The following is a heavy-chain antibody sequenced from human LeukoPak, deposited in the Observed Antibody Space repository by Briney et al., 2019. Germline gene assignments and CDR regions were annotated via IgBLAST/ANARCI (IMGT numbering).Heavy chain of an antibody. CDR2: ISGSGGST. V-gene: IGHV3-23*01. CDR3: ARGGSYASFGFDY. Sequence: GGSLRLSCVGSGFTFSSYWMTWVRQAPGKGLEWVSAISGSGGSTYYADSVKGRFTISRDNSKNTLYLQMNSLRAEDTAVYYCARGGSYASFGFDYWGQGTLVTVSS. D-gene: IGHD1-26*01. J-gene: IGHJ4*02. CDR1: GFTFSSYW.